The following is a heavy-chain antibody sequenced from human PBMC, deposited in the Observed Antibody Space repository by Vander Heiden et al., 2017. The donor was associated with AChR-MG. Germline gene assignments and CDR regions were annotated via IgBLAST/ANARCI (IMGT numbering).Heavy chain of an antibody. CDR1: GFTFPSYA. Sequence: ELQLLEFGGGLVQPGGSLRLSCAASGFTFPSYALSWVRQAPGKGLEWVAGISGNSVNTYYADSVKGRFSNSRDNSKNTMFLQMNGLGAEDTALYHCVKGVYAPVIVGTQDNWLDSWGQGTQVTVSS. D-gene: IGHD2-15*01. J-gene: IGHJ5*01. V-gene: IGHV3-23*01. CDR2: ISGNSVNT. CDR3: VKGVYAPVIVGTQDNWLDS.